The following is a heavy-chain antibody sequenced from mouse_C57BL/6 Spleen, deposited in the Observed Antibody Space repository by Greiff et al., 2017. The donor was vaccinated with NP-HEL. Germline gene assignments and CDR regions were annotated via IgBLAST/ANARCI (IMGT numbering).Heavy chain of an antibody. D-gene: IGHD2-4*01. CDR2: IDPETGGT. CDR3: TPYDYPAY. V-gene: IGHV1-15*01. CDR1: GYTFTDYE. J-gene: IGHJ3*01. Sequence: LVESGAELVRPGASVTLSCKASGYTFTDYEMHWVKQTPVHGLEWIGAIDPETGGTAYNQKFKGKAILTADKSSSTAYMELRSLTSEDSAVYYCTPYDYPAYWGQGTLVTVSA.